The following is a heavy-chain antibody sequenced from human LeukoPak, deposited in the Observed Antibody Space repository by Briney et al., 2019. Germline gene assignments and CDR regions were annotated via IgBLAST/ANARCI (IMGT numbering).Heavy chain of an antibody. CDR1: GFTFSNAW. J-gene: IGHJ4*02. D-gene: IGHD2-2*01. V-gene: IGHV3-15*01. CDR2: IKSKTDGGTT. Sequence: GGSLRLSCAASGFTFSNAWMSWVRQAPGKGLEWVGRIKSKTDGGTTDYAAPVKGRSTISRDDSKNTLYLQMNSLKTEDTAVYYCTTGIVVVPAAPGKDYWGQGTLVTVSS. CDR3: TTGIVVVPAAPGKDY.